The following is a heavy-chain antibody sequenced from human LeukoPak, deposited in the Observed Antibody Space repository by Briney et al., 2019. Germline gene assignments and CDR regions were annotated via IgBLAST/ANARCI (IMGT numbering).Heavy chain of an antibody. J-gene: IGHJ4*02. V-gene: IGHV3-23*01. Sequence: GGSLRLSCAASGFDFSNYAMAWVRQAPGKGLEWVSAIGGSESGTFYRDSVKGRFTISRDNSNNRLYLQMSSLRAEDTAVHYCVKQWSLAAAGTFDFWGQGTLVTVSS. CDR2: IGGSESGT. CDR1: GFDFSNYA. CDR3: VKQWSLAAAGTFDF. D-gene: IGHD6-13*01.